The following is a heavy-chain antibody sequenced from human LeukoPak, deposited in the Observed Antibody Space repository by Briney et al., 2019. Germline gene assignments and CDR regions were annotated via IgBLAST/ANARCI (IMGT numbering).Heavy chain of an antibody. CDR1: GFTVTTKT. Sequence: GGSLRLSCAASGFTVTTKTMSWVRQAPGKGLEWVSDIYSGGNTDYRDSVKGRFTIYRDTSKNTLYLQMNSLTVEDTAVYYCARDSPLDILTGYSPYGMDGWGQATTVTVSS. D-gene: IGHD3-9*01. J-gene: IGHJ6*02. V-gene: IGHV3-53*01. CDR3: ARDSPLDILTGYSPYGMDG. CDR2: IYSGGNT.